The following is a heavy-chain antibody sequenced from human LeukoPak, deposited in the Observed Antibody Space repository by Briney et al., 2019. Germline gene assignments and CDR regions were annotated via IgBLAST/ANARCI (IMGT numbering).Heavy chain of an antibody. CDR1: GFTFSSYS. CDR3: ARFQGIYNSSWPFDY. CDR2: ISRSSSTI. Sequence: GGSLRLSCAASGFTFSSYSMNWVRQAPGKGLEWVSYISRSSSTIYYADSVKGRFTISRDNAKNSLYLQMNSLRAEDTAVYYCARFQGIYNSSWPFDYWGQGTLVTVSS. J-gene: IGHJ4*02. V-gene: IGHV3-48*04. D-gene: IGHD6-13*01.